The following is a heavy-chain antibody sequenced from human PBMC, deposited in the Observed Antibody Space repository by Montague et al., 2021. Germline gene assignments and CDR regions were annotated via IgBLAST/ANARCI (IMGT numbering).Heavy chain of an antibody. CDR2: VSHGGRT. CDR3: ARERDRYYYMDI. J-gene: IGHJ6*03. V-gene: IGHV4-38-2*02. CDR1: RSLINSDYY. Sequence: SETLSLTRTVSRSLINSDYYCGWIRQPPGKGLEWMGSVSHGGRTYYNPSLKSRVTISVDTSNNHFSLKLSSVTAADTAMHYCARERDRYYYMDIWGKGTTITVSS.